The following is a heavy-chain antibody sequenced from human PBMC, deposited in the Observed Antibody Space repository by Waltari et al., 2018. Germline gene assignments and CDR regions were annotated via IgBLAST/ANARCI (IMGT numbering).Heavy chain of an antibody. Sequence: VQLVQSGAEVKKPGESLRISCKGSEYNFDSFWINWVRQVPGKGLEGMGRSDPSDSYANYNLPFRGHVTFSVDKSTNTAYLEWGSLRASDTAMYYCARHGSSGYYDSSWGYFDYWGQGTLVTVSS. D-gene: IGHD3-22*01. V-gene: IGHV5-10-1*01. J-gene: IGHJ4*02. CDR1: EYNFDSFW. CDR2: SDPSDSYA. CDR3: ARHGSSGYYDSSWGYFDY.